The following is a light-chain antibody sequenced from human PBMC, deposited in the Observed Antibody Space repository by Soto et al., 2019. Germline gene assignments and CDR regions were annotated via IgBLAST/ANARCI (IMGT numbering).Light chain of an antibody. Sequence: QSALTQPASVSGSPGQSITISCTGTSSDIGRYNYVSWYQQHPGKAPKVVISEVTKRPSGVSNRFSGSKSGNTASLTISGLQAEDEADYYCNSYTSSSTWVFGGGTKLTVL. CDR2: EVT. J-gene: IGLJ3*02. V-gene: IGLV2-14*01. CDR3: NSYTSSSTWV. CDR1: SSDIGRYNY.